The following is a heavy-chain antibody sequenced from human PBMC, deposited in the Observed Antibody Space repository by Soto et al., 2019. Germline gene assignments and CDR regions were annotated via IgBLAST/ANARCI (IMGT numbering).Heavy chain of an antibody. D-gene: IGHD4-17*01. CDR1: GFMFTNHG. CDR2: IWSDGNKR. V-gene: IGHV3-33*01. CDR3: AREPQLTSVNVFDY. J-gene: IGHJ4*02. Sequence: LRLSCAASGFMFTNHGMHWVRQAPGKGLEWVAVIWSDGNKRYYADSVKGRFTISRDDSKNSLYLQMNSLITEDTAVYYCAREPQLTSVNVFDYWGQGTPVTVSS.